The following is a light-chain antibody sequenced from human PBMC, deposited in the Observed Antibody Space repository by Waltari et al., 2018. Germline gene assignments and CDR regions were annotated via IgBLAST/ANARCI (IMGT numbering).Light chain of an antibody. CDR1: KSISSY. Sequence: DIQMTQSPSSLSAPVGDRVTIPCRASKSISSYLNWYQQKPGKAPKLLIYAASSLQSGVPSRFSGSGSGTDFTLTISSLQPEDFATYYCQQSYSTPQTFGQGTKVEIK. CDR2: AAS. J-gene: IGKJ1*01. CDR3: QQSYSTPQT. V-gene: IGKV1-39*01.